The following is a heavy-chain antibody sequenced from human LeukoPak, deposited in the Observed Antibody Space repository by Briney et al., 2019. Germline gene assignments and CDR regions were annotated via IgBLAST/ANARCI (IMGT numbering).Heavy chain of an antibody. CDR3: ARTAVYAMYYFDY. CDR1: GGTFSSYA. Sequence: SMKVSCKASGGTFSSYAISWVRQAPGQGLEWMGGIIPIFGTANYAQKFQGRVTITADESTSTAYMELSSLRSEDTAVYYCARTAVYAMYYFDYWGQGTLVTVSS. D-gene: IGHD2-8*01. CDR2: IIPIFGTA. J-gene: IGHJ4*02. V-gene: IGHV1-69*13.